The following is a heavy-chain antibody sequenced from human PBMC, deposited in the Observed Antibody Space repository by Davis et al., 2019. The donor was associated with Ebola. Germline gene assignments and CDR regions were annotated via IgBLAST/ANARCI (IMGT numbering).Heavy chain of an antibody. D-gene: IGHD3-10*01. CDR3: ATSRNYYGSGTFDY. J-gene: IGHJ4*02. CDR1: GGTFSSYA. Sequence: SVKVSCKASGGTFSSYAISWVRQAPGQGLEWMGGIIPIFGTANYAQKFQGRVTITADESTSTAYMELSSLRSEDTAVYYCATSRNYYGSGTFDYWGQGTLVTVSS. CDR2: IIPIFGTA. V-gene: IGHV1-69*13.